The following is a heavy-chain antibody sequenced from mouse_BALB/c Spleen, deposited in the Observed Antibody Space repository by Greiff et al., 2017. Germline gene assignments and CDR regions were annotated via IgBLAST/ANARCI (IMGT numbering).Heavy chain of an antibody. D-gene: IGHD1-2*01. CDR2: INPSNGGT. Sequence: QVQLKESGAELVKPGASVKLSCKASGYTFTSYYMYWVKQRPGQGLEWIGEINPSNGGTNFNEKFKSKATLTVDKSSSTAYMQLSSLTSEDSAVYYCTRSTSSVHYYGYWFAYWGQGTLVTVSA. J-gene: IGHJ3*01. V-gene: IGHV1S81*02. CDR1: GYTFTSYY. CDR3: TRSTSSVHYYGYWFAY.